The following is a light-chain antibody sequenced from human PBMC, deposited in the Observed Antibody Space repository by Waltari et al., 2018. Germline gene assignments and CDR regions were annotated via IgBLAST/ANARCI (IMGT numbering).Light chain of an antibody. V-gene: IGLV1-40*01. CDR1: SSNTGVGYD. CDR3: QSYDSSLSGVI. J-gene: IGLJ2*01. Sequence: QSVLTQPPSVSGAPVQRVTISCPGGSSNTGVGYDFPWYLQLRGAAPKLLIYCNNNRPSGVPDRFSGSKSGPSASLAITGLQAEDEADYYCQSYDSSLSGVIFGGGTKLTVL. CDR2: CNN.